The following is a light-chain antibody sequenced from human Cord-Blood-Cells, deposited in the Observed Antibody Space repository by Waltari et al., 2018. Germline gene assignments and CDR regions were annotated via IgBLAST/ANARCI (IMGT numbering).Light chain of an antibody. CDR2: GTS. J-gene: IGKJ1*01. CDR1: QSVSSN. Sequence: EIVITQSPAPQTVSPGESATLSCRASQSVSSNLAWYPQKPGQAPRLLIYGTSTRATGIPVRFSGSGSGTEFTLTISSLQSEDFAVYYCQQYNNWPPWTFGQGTKVEIK. CDR3: QQYNNWPPWT. V-gene: IGKV3-15*01.